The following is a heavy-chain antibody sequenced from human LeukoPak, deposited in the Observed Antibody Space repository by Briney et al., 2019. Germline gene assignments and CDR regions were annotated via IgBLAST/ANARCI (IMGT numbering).Heavy chain of an antibody. V-gene: IGHV3-30*02. CDR2: IRSDGSSK. J-gene: IGHJ4*02. Sequence: GGSLRLSCAASGFTFGTFAMHWVRQAPGKGLEWVAFIRSDGSSKNYADSVKGRFTISRDNSRNTLYLQMNSLRAEDTAVYYCAKAALWNWYWGQGTLVTVSS. CDR1: GFTFGTFA. D-gene: IGHD1-7*01. CDR3: AKAALWNWY.